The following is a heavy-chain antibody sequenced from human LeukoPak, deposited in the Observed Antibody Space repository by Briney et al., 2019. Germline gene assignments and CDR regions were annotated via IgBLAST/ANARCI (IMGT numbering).Heavy chain of an antibody. CDR3: ARVEMGGYFDY. J-gene: IGHJ4*02. V-gene: IGHV1-46*01. CDR1: GYTFTSYH. Sequence: ASVKVSCKASGYTFTSYHMHWVRQAHGQGLEWMGIINPSGGTTNYAQKFRGRVTMTTDTSTSTAYMELRSLRSDDTAVYYCARVEMGGYFDYWGQGTLVTVSS. CDR2: INPSGGTT. D-gene: IGHD5-24*01.